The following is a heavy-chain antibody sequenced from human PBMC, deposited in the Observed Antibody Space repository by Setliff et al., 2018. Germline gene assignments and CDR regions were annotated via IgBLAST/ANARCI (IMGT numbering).Heavy chain of an antibody. V-gene: IGHV1-69*06. CDR1: GGTFRSDG. CDR3: ARAGLAAAGRKGVFDH. J-gene: IGHJ4*02. Sequence: SVKVSCKASGGTFRSDGFNWVRQAPGQGLEWMGRIIPVFRTAKYAPKFQGRVTITADKSTNTGYMELSSLRSEDTAMYYCARAGLAAAGRKGVFDHWGQGTLVTVSS. D-gene: IGHD6-25*01. CDR2: IIPVFRTA.